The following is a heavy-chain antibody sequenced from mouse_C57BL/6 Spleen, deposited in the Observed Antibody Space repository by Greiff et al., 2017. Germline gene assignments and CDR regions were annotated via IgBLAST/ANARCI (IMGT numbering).Heavy chain of an antibody. CDR2: ISSGSSTI. J-gene: IGHJ2*01. D-gene: IGHD2-1*01. CDR3: AKPLYSLDYFDY. V-gene: IGHV5-17*01. Sequence: EVMLVESGGGLVKPGGSLKLSCAASGFTFSDYGMHWVRQAPEKGLEWVAYISSGSSTIYYADTVKGRFTISRDNAKNTLFLQMTSLRSEDTAMYYCAKPLYSLDYFDYWGQGTTLTVSS. CDR1: GFTFSDYG.